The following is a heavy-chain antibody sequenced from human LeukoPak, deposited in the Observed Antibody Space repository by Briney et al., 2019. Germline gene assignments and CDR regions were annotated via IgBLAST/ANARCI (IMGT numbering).Heavy chain of an antibody. V-gene: IGHV3-30*02. CDR3: ARVDITMVRGVRTDV. D-gene: IGHD3-10*01. CDR2: IRYDGSNK. Sequence: GGSLRLSCAASGLTVSRSHMTWVRRPPGKGLEWVAFIRYDGSNKYYADSVKGRFTISRDNSKNTLYLQMNSLRAEDTAVYYCARVDITMVRGVRTDVWGQGTTVTVSS. J-gene: IGHJ6*02. CDR1: GLTVSRSH.